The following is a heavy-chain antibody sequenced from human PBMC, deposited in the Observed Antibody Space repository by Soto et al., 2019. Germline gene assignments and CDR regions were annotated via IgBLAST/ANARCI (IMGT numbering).Heavy chain of an antibody. V-gene: IGHV1-3*01. CDR2: INAGNGNT. Sequence: ASVKVSCKASGYTFTSYAMHWVRQAPGQRLEWMGWINAGNGNTKYSQKFQGRVTITRDTSASTAYMELSSLRSEDTAVYYCARDMRTGKASGQWYFDLWGRGTLVTVSS. CDR1: GYTFTSYA. J-gene: IGHJ2*01. D-gene: IGHD2-8*02. CDR3: ARDMRTGKASGQWYFDL.